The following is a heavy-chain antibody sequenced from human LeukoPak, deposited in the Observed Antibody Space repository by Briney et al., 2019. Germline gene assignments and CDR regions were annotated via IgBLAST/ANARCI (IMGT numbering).Heavy chain of an antibody. V-gene: IGHV3-48*04. CDR2: ISSSSSTI. Sequence: PGGSLRLSCAASGFTFSSYSMDWVRQAPGKGLEWVSYISSSSSTIYYVDSVKGRFTISRDNAKNSLYLQMNSLRAEDTAVYYCARLGPYDDFWSGYDWFDPWGQGTLVTVSS. CDR3: ARLGPYDDFWSGYDWFDP. CDR1: GFTFSSYS. J-gene: IGHJ5*02. D-gene: IGHD3-3*01.